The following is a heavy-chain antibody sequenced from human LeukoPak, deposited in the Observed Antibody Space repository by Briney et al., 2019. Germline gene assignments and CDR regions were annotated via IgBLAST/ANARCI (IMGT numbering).Heavy chain of an antibody. CDR3: ARGVVRGAY. CDR2: ISGSGGST. V-gene: IGHV3-23*01. Sequence: LIHSCAASAFTFSRHPFICLLPAPGLLLEWVSAISGSGGSTYYADSVKGRFTISRDNSKNTLYLQMNSLRAEDTAVYYCARGVVRGAYWGQGTLVTGSS. J-gene: IGHJ4*02. CDR1: AFTFSRHP. D-gene: IGHD2-15*01.